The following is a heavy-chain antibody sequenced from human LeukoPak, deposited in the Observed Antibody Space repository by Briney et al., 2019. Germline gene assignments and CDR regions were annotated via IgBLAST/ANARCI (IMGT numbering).Heavy chain of an antibody. CDR1: GFTFSSYA. CDR2: ISGSGGST. CDR3: AKDSRLDYYDFWSGYSAFDY. D-gene: IGHD3-3*01. Sequence: GGSLRLSCAASGFTFSSYAMSWVRQAPGKGLEWVSAISGSGGSTYYADSVKGRFTISRDNSENTLYLQMNSLRAEDTAVYYCAKDSRLDYYDFWSGYSAFDYWGQGTLVTVSS. V-gene: IGHV3-23*01. J-gene: IGHJ4*02.